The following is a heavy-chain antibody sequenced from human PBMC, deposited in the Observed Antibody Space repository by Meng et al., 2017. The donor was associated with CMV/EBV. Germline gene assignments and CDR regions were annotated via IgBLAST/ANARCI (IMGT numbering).Heavy chain of an antibody. V-gene: IGHV4-4*07. CDR1: GGSISSYY. CDR2: IYTSGST. CDR3: ARHGDTAMVVGIDY. J-gene: IGHJ4*02. D-gene: IGHD5-18*01. Sequence: QVQRQEPGPGRVKPSETRPLTCTVSGGSISSYYWSWIRQPAGKGLEWIGRIYTSGSTNYNPSLKSRVTMSVDTSKNQFSLKLSSVTAADTAVYYCARHGDTAMVVGIDYWGQGTLVTASS.